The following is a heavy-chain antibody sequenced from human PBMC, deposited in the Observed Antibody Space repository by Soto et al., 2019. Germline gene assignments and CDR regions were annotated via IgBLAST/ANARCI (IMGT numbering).Heavy chain of an antibody. Sequence: QVQLVQSGAEEKKPGASVKVSCKASGYTFTGYAMHWVRQAPGQRLEWMGWINAGNGNTKYSQKFQGRVTITRDTSAITAYMELSSLRSEDTAVYYCASAVAVAADFDYWGQGTLVTVSS. V-gene: IGHV1-3*05. CDR3: ASAVAVAADFDY. CDR2: INAGNGNT. CDR1: GYTFTGYA. D-gene: IGHD6-19*01. J-gene: IGHJ4*02.